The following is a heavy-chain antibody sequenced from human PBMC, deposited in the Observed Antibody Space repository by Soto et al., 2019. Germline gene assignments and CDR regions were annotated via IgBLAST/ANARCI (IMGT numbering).Heavy chain of an antibody. CDR1: GYSFFSDY. CDR3: ARGGATIFGVIDS. CDR2: FLASGGNT. Sequence: GASVKVSCKASGYSFFSDYIHWVRQAPGQGLEWMGRFLASGGNTDYAQRFRGRVSMARDTSTTNTVSLELTSRTSDDTAVYYCARGGATIFGVIDSWGQGTRVPVS. D-gene: IGHD3-3*02. J-gene: IGHJ4*02. V-gene: IGHV1-46*01.